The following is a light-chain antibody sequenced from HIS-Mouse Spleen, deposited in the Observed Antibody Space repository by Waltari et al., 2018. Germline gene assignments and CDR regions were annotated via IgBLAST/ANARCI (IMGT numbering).Light chain of an antibody. Sequence: QTVVTQEPSFSVSPGGTVTPTCGLSSGPVSTRYHPRWYQQTPGQAPRTLIYSTNTRSSGVPDRFSGSILGNKAALTITGAQADDESDYYCVLYMGSGIWVFGGGTKLTVL. CDR2: STN. J-gene: IGLJ3*02. CDR3: VLYMGSGIWV. CDR1: SGPVSTRYH. V-gene: IGLV8-61*01.